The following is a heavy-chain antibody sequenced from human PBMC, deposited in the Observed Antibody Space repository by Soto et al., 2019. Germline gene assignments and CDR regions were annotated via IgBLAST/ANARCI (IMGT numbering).Heavy chain of an antibody. CDR2: INSDGSST. J-gene: IGHJ6*02. Sequence: GGSLRLSCAASGFTFSSYWMHWVRQAPGKGLVWVSRINSDGSSTSYADSVKGRFTISRDNAKNTLYLQMNSLRAEDTAVYYCARRPHLLIVTYGMDVWGQGTTVTVSS. CDR1: GFTFSSYW. V-gene: IGHV3-74*01. D-gene: IGHD2-21*01. CDR3: ARRPHLLIVTYGMDV.